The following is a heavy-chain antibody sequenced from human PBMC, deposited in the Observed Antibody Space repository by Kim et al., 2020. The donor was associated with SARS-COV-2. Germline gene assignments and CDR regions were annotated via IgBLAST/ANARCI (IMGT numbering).Heavy chain of an antibody. J-gene: IGHJ3*02. CDR3: AHLYYDFWSGYSAAPGAFDI. D-gene: IGHD3-3*01. Sequence: SGPTLVKPTQTLTLTCTFSGFSLSTSGVGVGWIRQPPGKALELLALIYWDDDKRYSPSLKSRLTITKDTSKNQVVLTMTNMDPVDTATYYCAHLYYDFWSGYSAAPGAFDIWGQGTMVTVSS. CDR1: GFSLSTSGVG. V-gene: IGHV2-5*02. CDR2: IYWDDDK.